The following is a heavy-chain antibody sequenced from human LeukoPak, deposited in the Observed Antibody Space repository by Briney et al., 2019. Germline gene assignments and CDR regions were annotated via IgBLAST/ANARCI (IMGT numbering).Heavy chain of an antibody. CDR2: ISWNSGSI. CDR1: GFTFDDYA. Sequence: GGSLRLSCAASGFTFDDYAMHWVRQAPGKGLEWVSGISWNSGSIGYADSVKGRFTISRDNAKNSLYLQMNSLRAEDTALYYCAKDIGGYYYGSGSYSPYYYYGMDVWGQGTTVTVSS. CDR3: AKDIGGYYYGSGSYSPYYYYGMDV. V-gene: IGHV3-9*01. J-gene: IGHJ6*02. D-gene: IGHD3-10*01.